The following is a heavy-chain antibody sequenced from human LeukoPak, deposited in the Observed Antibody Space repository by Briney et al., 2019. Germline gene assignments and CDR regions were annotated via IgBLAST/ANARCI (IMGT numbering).Heavy chain of an antibody. V-gene: IGHV3-23*01. Sequence: SGGSLRLSCAASGFTFSSYAMSWVRQAPGKGLEWVSAISGSGGSTYYADSVKGRFTISRDNAKNSLYLQMNSLRAEDTAVYYCARDLAFYYYDSSGYFGAFDIWGQGTMVTVSS. CDR2: ISGSGGST. D-gene: IGHD3-22*01. CDR3: ARDLAFYYYDSSGYFGAFDI. J-gene: IGHJ3*02. CDR1: GFTFSSYA.